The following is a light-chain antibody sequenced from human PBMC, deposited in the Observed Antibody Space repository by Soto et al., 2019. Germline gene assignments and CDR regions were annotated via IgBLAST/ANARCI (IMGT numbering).Light chain of an antibody. V-gene: IGLV2-8*01. CDR3: SSYAGSNSVI. J-gene: IGLJ2*01. Sequence: QSALTQPPSASESPGQSVTISCTGTSSDVGGYNYVSWYQQHPGKAPKLMIYEVSKRPSGVPDRFSGSNSGNTASLTVSGLQAEDEADYYCSSYAGSNSVIFGGGTKLTVL. CDR2: EVS. CDR1: SSDVGGYNY.